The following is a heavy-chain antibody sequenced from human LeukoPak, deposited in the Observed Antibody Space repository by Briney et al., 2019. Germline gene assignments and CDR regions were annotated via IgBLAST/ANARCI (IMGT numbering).Heavy chain of an antibody. J-gene: IGHJ6*02. CDR3: AGGYSSSWYYYYYYGMDV. CDR1: GFTFSSYS. Sequence: RTGGSLRLSCAASGFTFSSYSMNWVRQAPGKGLEWVSYISSSSSTIYYADSVKGRFPISRDNAKNSLYLQMNSLRAEDTAVYYCAGGYSSSWYYYYYYGMDVWGQGTTVTVSS. V-gene: IGHV3-48*01. D-gene: IGHD6-13*01. CDR2: ISSSSSTI.